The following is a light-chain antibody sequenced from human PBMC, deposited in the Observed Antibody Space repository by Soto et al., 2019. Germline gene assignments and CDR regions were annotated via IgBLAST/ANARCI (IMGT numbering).Light chain of an antibody. V-gene: IGKV3-20*01. Sequence: EIVLTQSPGTLSLSPGERATLSCRASQSVSSSYLAWYQQKPGQAPRLLIYAASSRATAIPDRFSGSGSGTDLTLTISRLEPEDFAVYYCQQYGSSPFTFGPGTKVDIK. J-gene: IGKJ3*01. CDR1: QSVSSSY. CDR2: AAS. CDR3: QQYGSSPFT.